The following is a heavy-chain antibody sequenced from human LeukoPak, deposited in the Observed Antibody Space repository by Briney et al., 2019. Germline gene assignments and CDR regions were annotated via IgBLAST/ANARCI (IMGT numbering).Heavy chain of an antibody. CDR2: ISAYNGNT. CDR1: GYTFTSYG. J-gene: IGHJ6*02. Sequence: ASVKVSCKASGYTFTSYGISWVRQAPGQGPEWMGWISAYNGNTNYAQKLQGRVTMTTDTSTSTAYMELRSLRSDDTAVYYCARGSRAEWLVPDYYYGMDVWGQGTTVTVSS. V-gene: IGHV1-18*01. CDR3: ARGSRAEWLVPDYYYGMDV. D-gene: IGHD6-19*01.